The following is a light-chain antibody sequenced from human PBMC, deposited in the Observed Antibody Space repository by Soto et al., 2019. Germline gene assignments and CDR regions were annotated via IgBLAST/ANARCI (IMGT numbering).Light chain of an antibody. CDR3: SSYTSSRTYDV. Sequence: QSALTQPASVSGSPGQSITISCTGTSSDVGGYNYVSWYQQHPGKAPKLMIYDVSNRPSGVSNRFSGSKSGNTASLTISGLQAEDEADYYCSSYTSSRTYDVFGTGNKVTVL. CDR1: SSDVGGYNY. V-gene: IGLV2-14*01. CDR2: DVS. J-gene: IGLJ1*01.